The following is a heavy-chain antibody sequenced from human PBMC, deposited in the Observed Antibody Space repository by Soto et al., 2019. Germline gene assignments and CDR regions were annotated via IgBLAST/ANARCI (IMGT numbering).Heavy chain of an antibody. D-gene: IGHD3-16*02. CDR2: IYYSGST. V-gene: IGHV4-59*01. J-gene: IGHJ3*02. CDR3: AREREYDYVWGSHRSNTRDAFDI. Sequence: PSETLSLTCTVSGGSISSYYWSWIRQPPGKGLEWIGYIYYSGSTNYNPSLKSRVTISVDTSKNQFSLKLSSVPAADTAVYYCAREREYDYVWGSHRSNTRDAFDIWGKGTMVTVS. CDR1: GGSISSYY.